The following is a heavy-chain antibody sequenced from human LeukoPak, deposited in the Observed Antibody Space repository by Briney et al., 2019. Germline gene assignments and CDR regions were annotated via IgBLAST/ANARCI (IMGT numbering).Heavy chain of an antibody. V-gene: IGHV3-23*01. J-gene: IGHJ4*02. Sequence: PGGSLRLSCAASGFALSSYAMSWVRQAPGKGLEWVSATSSSDAGTYHAESVRGRFTISRDNSKNTLYLQMNSLRAEDTAVYYCARALIGYYFDYWGQGTLVTVSS. CDR1: GFALSSYA. D-gene: IGHD2-8*01. CDR2: TSSSDAGT. CDR3: ARALIGYYFDY.